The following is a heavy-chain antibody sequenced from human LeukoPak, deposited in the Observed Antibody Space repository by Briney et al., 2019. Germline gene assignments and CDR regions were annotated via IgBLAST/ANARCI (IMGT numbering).Heavy chain of an antibody. J-gene: IGHJ4*01. CDR2: IRYDGSNK. V-gene: IGHV3-30*02. Sequence: GGSLRLSCAASGFTFSSYGMHWVRQAPGKGLEWVAFIRYDGSNKYYADSVKGRFTTSRDNSKNTLYLQMNSLRAEDTAVNYCAKDPNYYHSIGYYSDFDYWGQGTLVTVSS. D-gene: IGHD3-22*01. CDR1: GFTFSSYG. CDR3: AKDPNYYHSIGYYSDFDY.